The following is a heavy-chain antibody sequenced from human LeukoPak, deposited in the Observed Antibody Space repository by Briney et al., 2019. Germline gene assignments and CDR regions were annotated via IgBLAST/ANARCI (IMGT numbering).Heavy chain of an antibody. CDR3: AKFLSDDNWNDVLCVYDY. CDR2: ISGSGGST. V-gene: IGHV3-23*01. J-gene: IGHJ4*02. D-gene: IGHD1-20*01. CDR1: GFTFSSYG. Sequence: GGSLRLSCAASGFTFSSYGMSWVRQAPGKGLEWVSAISGSGGSTYYADSVKGRFTIPRDNSKNTLYLQMNSLRAEDTAVYYCAKFLSDDNWNDVLCVYDYWGQGTLVTVSS.